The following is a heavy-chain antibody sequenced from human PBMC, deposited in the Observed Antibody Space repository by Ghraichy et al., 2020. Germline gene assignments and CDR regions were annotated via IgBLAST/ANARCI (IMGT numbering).Heavy chain of an antibody. Sequence: SETLSLTCAVYGGSFSGYYWSWIRQPPGKGLEWIGEINHSGSTNYNPSLKSRVTISVDTSKNQFSLKLSSVTAADTAVYYCARGRAAAGTPISYFDYWGQGTLVTVSS. CDR1: GGSFSGYY. CDR3: ARGRAAAGTPISYFDY. D-gene: IGHD6-13*01. CDR2: INHSGST. J-gene: IGHJ4*02. V-gene: IGHV4-34*01.